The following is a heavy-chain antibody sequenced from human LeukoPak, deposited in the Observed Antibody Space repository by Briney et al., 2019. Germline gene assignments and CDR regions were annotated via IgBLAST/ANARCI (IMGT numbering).Heavy chain of an antibody. D-gene: IGHD6-13*01. Sequence: GGSLRLSCAASGFTFSSYAMSWVRQAPGKGLEWVSAISGSGGSTYYAHSVKGRFTISRDNSKNTLYLQMNSLRAEDTAVYYCAKKLRHSSSWYGRGYYFDYWGQGTLVTVSS. CDR1: GFTFSSYA. CDR3: AKKLRHSSSWYGRGYYFDY. V-gene: IGHV3-23*01. CDR2: ISGSGGST. J-gene: IGHJ4*02.